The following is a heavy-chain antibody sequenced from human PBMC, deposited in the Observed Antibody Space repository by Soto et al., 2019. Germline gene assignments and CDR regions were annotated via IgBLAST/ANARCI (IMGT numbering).Heavy chain of an antibody. J-gene: IGHJ4*02. V-gene: IGHV3-74*01. Sequence: GGSLRLSCAASGFTFSSYWMHWLRQAPEKGLMWVSRISTDGSSTNYADSVKGRFTVSRDNARNTLYLQMDSLRAEDTAVYYCARNKDGVDYWGQATLVTVSS. CDR1: GFTFSSYW. CDR3: ARNKDGVDY. CDR2: ISTDGSST.